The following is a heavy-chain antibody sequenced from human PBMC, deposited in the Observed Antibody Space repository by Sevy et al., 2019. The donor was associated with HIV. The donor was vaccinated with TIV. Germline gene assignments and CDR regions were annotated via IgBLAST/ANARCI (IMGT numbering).Heavy chain of an antibody. CDR1: GFTFSSYA. CDR3: AKGVYSSVNADYYYSVDV. Sequence: GGSLRLSCAASGFTFSSYATSWVRQAPGKGLEWVSTISVSGDKTFYADSAKGRFTTSRDNFKNTLYLQMNSLRAEDNAVYYYAKGVYSSVNADYYYSVDVWGKGTTVTVSS. CDR2: ISVSGDKT. J-gene: IGHJ6*03. D-gene: IGHD2-8*01. V-gene: IGHV3-23*01.